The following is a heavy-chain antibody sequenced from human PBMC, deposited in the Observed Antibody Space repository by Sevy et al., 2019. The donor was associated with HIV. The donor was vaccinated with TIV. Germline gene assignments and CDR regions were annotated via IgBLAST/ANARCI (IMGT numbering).Heavy chain of an antibody. D-gene: IGHD5-18*01. CDR1: GGSITSKNYF. CDR2: IYHSWST. V-gene: IGHV4-39*01. CDR3: ARHSFKHGYRPHYFDY. Sequence: SETLSLTCSVSGGSITSKNYFWAWIRQSPGKGLEWIGSIYHSWSTYHSPSLQSRVGISVDTSRGHFSLKLSSVTATDTAVYYCARHSFKHGYRPHYFDYWSQGTLVTVSS. J-gene: IGHJ4*02.